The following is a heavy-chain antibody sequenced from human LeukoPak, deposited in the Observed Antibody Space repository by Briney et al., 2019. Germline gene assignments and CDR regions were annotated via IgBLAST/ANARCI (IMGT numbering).Heavy chain of an antibody. CDR2: ISGSGGST. J-gene: IGHJ4*02. CDR3: AKDLKGSGWSCY. D-gene: IGHD6-19*01. Sequence: GGSLRLSCAASGFTFSSYAMSWVRLAPGKGLEWVSAISGSGGSTYYAASAKGRFTISRDNSKNTLYLQMNSLRAEDTAVYYCAKDLKGSGWSCYWGQGTLVTVSS. CDR1: GFTFSSYA. V-gene: IGHV3-23*01.